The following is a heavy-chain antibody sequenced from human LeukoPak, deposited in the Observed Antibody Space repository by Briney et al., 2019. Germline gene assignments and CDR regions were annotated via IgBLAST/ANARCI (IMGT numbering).Heavy chain of an antibody. V-gene: IGHV3-23*01. CDR1: GFTVSSNY. D-gene: IGHD2-2*01. CDR2: VSGTGENI. Sequence: GGSLRLSCAASGFTVSSNYMNWVRQAPGKGLEWVSGVSGTGENIYYGDSVKGRFTISRDNSRNTLYLQMNSLRVDDMGVYYCVKEPSGANVVPADAFDFWGQGTMVTVSS. J-gene: IGHJ3*01. CDR3: VKEPSGANVVPADAFDF.